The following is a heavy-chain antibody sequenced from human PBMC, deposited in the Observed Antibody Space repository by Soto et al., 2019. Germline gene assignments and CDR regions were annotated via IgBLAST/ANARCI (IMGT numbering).Heavy chain of an antibody. V-gene: IGHV3-30-3*01. CDR2: ISYDGSNK. CDR1: GFTFSAHA. CDR3: ARDQGTYCSSISCFYYYGMDV. J-gene: IGHJ6*02. D-gene: IGHD2-2*01. Sequence: QVQLVESGGGVVQPGRSLRLSCAASGFTFSAHAMHWVRQAPGKGLEWVAMISYDGSNKYNGDSVKGRFTISRVNSKNTLYLQMNSLRGEDTAVYYCARDQGTYCSSISCFYYYGMDVWGQGTTVTVSS.